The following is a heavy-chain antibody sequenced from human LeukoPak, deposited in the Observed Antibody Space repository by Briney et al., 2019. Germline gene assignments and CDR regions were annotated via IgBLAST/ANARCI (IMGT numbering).Heavy chain of an antibody. J-gene: IGHJ4*02. CDR2: IIPIFGTA. Sequence: SVKVSCKASGGTFSSYAIRWVRQAPGQGLEWMGGIIPIFGTANYAQKFQGRVTITTDESTSTAYMELSSLRSEDTAVYYCARVRIAAAGHFDYWGQGTLVTVSS. V-gene: IGHV1-69*05. CDR1: GGTFSSYA. D-gene: IGHD6-13*01. CDR3: ARVRIAAAGHFDY.